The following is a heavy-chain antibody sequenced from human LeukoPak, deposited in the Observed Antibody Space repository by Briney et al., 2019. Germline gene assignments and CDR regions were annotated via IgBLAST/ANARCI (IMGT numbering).Heavy chain of an antibody. CDR2: IWYDGSNK. Sequence: GGSLRLSCAASGFTFSSYGMHWVRQAPGKGLEWVAVIWYDGSNKYYADSVKGRSTISRDNSKNTLYLQMNSLRAEDTAVYYCAKEFQRSFQHWGQGTLVTVSS. D-gene: IGHD1-1*01. V-gene: IGHV3-33*06. CDR3: AKEFQRSFQH. J-gene: IGHJ1*01. CDR1: GFTFSSYG.